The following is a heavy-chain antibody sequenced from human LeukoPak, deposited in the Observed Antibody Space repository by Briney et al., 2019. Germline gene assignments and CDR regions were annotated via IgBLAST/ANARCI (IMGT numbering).Heavy chain of an antibody. CDR2: INPNSGGT. Sequence: ASVKVSCKASGYTFTVYYMHWVRQAPGQGLEWMGWINPNSGGTNYAQKFQGRVTMTRDTSISTAYMELSRLRSDDTAVYYCARPDCSSTSCYFGAFDIWGQGTMVTVSS. CDR3: ARPDCSSTSCYFGAFDI. CDR1: GYTFTVYY. J-gene: IGHJ3*02. V-gene: IGHV1-2*02. D-gene: IGHD2-2*01.